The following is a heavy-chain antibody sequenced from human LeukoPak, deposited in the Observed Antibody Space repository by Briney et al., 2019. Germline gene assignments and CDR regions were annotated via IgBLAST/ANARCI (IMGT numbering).Heavy chain of an antibody. D-gene: IGHD2-15*01. CDR2: ISGGST. CDR3: KKDAISIVVVVAARLGFDP. Sequence: GGSLRLSYAASGFTVSSNEMNWVRQAPGKGLEWVSSISGGSTYYADYRKGRFTISRDNSKNKLYLQMNSLRDEDTAVYYCKKDAISIVVVVAARLGFDPWGQGTLVTVSS. J-gene: IGHJ5*02. CDR1: GFTVSSNE. V-gene: IGHV3-38-3*01.